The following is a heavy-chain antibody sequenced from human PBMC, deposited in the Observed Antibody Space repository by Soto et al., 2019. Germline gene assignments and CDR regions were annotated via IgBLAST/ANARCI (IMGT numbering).Heavy chain of an antibody. CDR1: GYTFTSYG. CDR3: AIDQEQLGAFDI. CDR2: ISAYNGNT. D-gene: IGHD6-13*01. Sequence: ASVKVSCKASGYTFTSYGISWVRQAPGQGLEWMGWISAYNGNTNYAQKLQGRVTMTTDTSTSTAYMELRSLRSDDTAVYYCAIDQEQLGAFDIWGPGTMVTVSS. J-gene: IGHJ3*02. V-gene: IGHV1-18*01.